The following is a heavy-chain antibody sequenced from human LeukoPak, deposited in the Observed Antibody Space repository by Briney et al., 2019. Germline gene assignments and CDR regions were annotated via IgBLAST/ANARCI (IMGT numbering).Heavy chain of an antibody. D-gene: IGHD1-26*01. Sequence: GGSLRLSCAASGFTFSSYGMHWVRQAPGKGLEWVAFIRYDGSNKYYADSVKGRFTISRDNSKNTLYLQMNSLRAEDTAVYYCAEARYRPVLYSGSYYEFDYWGQGTLVTVSS. J-gene: IGHJ4*02. V-gene: IGHV3-30*02. CDR3: AEARYRPVLYSGSYYEFDY. CDR1: GFTFSSYG. CDR2: IRYDGSNK.